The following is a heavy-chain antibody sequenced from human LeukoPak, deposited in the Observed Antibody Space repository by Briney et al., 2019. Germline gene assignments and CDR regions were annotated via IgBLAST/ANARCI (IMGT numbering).Heavy chain of an antibody. CDR1: GFTFSDYY. D-gene: IGHD2-2*01. V-gene: IGHV3-11*06. CDR2: ISGSGSYT. CDR3: ATETRYCTSTSCSYYYGMDV. Sequence: GGSLRLSCAAPGFTFSDYYMTWIRQAPGKGLEWVSYISGSGSYTNYADSVKGRFTISRDNAKNSLFLQMSSLRAEDTAVYYCATETRYCTSTSCSYYYGMDVWGKGTTVTVSS. J-gene: IGHJ6*04.